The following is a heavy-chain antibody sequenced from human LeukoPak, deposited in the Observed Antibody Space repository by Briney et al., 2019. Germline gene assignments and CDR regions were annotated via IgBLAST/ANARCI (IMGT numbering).Heavy chain of an antibody. J-gene: IGHJ4*02. Sequence: GGSLRLSCAASGFTFNHYWFHWVRQAPGKGLVWVSRLNTDGSITNYADSVKGRFTISRDNAKNTLYLQMNSLRAEDTAVYYCARSFGGRTEYWGQGTLVTVSS. CDR3: ARSFGGRTEY. D-gene: IGHD2-15*01. CDR1: GFTFNHYW. V-gene: IGHV3-74*01. CDR2: LNTDGSIT.